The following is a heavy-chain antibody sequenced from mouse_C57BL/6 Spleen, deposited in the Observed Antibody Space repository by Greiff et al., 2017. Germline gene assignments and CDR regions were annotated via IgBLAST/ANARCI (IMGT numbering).Heavy chain of an antibody. J-gene: IGHJ4*01. D-gene: IGHD2-10*01. CDR2: IWSGGST. CDR3: AKTYYGNYVAMDY. CDR1: GFSLTSYG. Sequence: VKLVESGPGLVQPSQSLSITCTVSGFSLTSYGVHWVRQPPGKGLEWLGVIWSGGSTDYNAAFISRLSISKDNTKSQVFFKMNSLQADDTAIYXCAKTYYGNYVAMDYWGQGTSVTVSS. V-gene: IGHV2-4*01.